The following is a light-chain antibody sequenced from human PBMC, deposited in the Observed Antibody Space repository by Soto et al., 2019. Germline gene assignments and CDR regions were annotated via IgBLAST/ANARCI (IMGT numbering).Light chain of an antibody. Sequence: QSVLTQPASVSGSPGQSITISCTGTSSDVGNYIFVSWYRQHPGKAPKLMIYDINNRPSGVSNRFSGSKSGNTASLTISGLQAEDEADYYCVSHTNSAYYVLGNGTKVT. J-gene: IGLJ1*01. V-gene: IGLV2-14*01. CDR2: DIN. CDR3: VSHTNSAYYV. CDR1: SSDVGNYIF.